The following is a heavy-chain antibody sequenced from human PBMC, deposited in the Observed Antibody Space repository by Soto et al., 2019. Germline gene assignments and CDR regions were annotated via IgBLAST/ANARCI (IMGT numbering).Heavy chain of an antibody. CDR1: GGSIRSGDYY. Sequence: TLSLTCTVSGGSIRSGDYYWSWIRQPPGKGLESIGYIYYSGSTYYNPSLKSRVTISVDTSKNQFSLKLSSVTAADTAVYYCAGGLRESASYSSSWYLVYGGFDPWGQGTLVTV. D-gene: IGHD6-13*01. CDR3: AGGLRESASYSSSWYLVYGGFDP. CDR2: IYYSGST. J-gene: IGHJ5*02. V-gene: IGHV4-30-4*01.